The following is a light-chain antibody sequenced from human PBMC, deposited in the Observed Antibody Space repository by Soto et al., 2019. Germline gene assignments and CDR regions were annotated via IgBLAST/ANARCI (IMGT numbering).Light chain of an antibody. V-gene: IGLV1-44*01. CDR1: SSSVGSND. J-gene: IGLJ3*02. CDR3: AAWDDNLTAWV. CDR2: SID. Sequence: QSVLTQPPSAFGTPGQRVTISCSGSSSSVGSNDVNWYQQLPGTAPKLLIYSIDKRPSGVPARISGSKSGTSASLAISGLQSEDEAEYYCAAWDDNLTAWVFGGGTKLTVL.